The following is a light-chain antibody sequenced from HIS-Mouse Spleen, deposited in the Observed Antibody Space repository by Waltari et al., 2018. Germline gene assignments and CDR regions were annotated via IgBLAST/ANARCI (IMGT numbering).Light chain of an antibody. CDR1: SSDVGSYNL. V-gene: IGLV2-23*03. Sequence: QSALTQPASVSVSPGQSITISCTGTSSDVGSYNLVSWYQQHPGTAPKLMIYEGSKRPSGVSNRFSGSKSGNTASLTISGLQAEDEADYYCCSYAGSSTFEVFGGGTKLTVL. CDR3: CSYAGSSTFEV. J-gene: IGLJ2*01. CDR2: EGS.